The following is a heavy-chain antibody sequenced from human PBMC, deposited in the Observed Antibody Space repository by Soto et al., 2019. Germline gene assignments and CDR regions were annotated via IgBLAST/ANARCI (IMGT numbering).Heavy chain of an antibody. V-gene: IGHV3-53*01. J-gene: IGHJ6*02. Sequence: PGGSLRLSCAASGFTVSSNYMSWVRQAPGKELEWVSVIYSGGSTYYADSVKGRFTISRDNSKNTLYLQMNSLRAEDTAVYYCARGMSHGSGSYYQGYYYYGMDVWGQGTTVTVSS. D-gene: IGHD3-10*01. CDR2: IYSGGST. CDR3: ARGMSHGSGSYYQGYYYYGMDV. CDR1: GFTVSSNY.